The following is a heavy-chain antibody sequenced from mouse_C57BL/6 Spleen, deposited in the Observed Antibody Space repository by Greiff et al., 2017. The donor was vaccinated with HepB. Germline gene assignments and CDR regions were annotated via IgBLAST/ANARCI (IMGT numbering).Heavy chain of an antibody. CDR2: INPSNGGT. J-gene: IGHJ2*01. Sequence: VQLQQSGTELVKPGASVKLSCKASGYTFTSYWMHWVKQRPGQGLEWIGNINPSNGGTNYNEKFKSKATLTVDKSSSTAYMQLSSLTSEDSAVYYCARQLRLRSYFDYWGQGTTLTVSS. V-gene: IGHV1-53*01. CDR1: GYTFTSYW. D-gene: IGHD3-2*02. CDR3: ARQLRLRSYFDY.